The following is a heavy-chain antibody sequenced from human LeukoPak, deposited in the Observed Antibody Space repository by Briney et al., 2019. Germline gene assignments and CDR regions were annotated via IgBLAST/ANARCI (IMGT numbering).Heavy chain of an antibody. Sequence: PSETLSLTCTVSGGSISSYYWSWIRQPAGKGLEWIGRICTSGSTNYNPSLKSRVTMSVDTSKNQFSLKLSSVTAADTAVYYCGTPPPPGDYVDYWGQGTLVTVSS. D-gene: IGHD2-8*02. V-gene: IGHV4-4*07. J-gene: IGHJ4*02. CDR3: GTPPPPGDYVDY. CDR1: GGSISSYY. CDR2: ICTSGST.